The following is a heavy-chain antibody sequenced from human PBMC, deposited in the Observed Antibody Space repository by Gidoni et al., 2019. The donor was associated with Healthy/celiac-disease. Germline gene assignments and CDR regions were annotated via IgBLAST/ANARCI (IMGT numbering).Heavy chain of an antibody. J-gene: IGHJ3*02. CDR3: ARVPDPTLYYDILTGYPYDAFDI. D-gene: IGHD3-9*01. CDR2: INPNSGGT. Sequence: QVQLVQSGAEVKKPGASVKVSCTASGYTSTGYYMHGMRQDPGQGLEWMGRINPNSGGTNYAQKFQGRVTMTRDTSISTAYMELSRLRSDDTAVYYCARVPDPTLYYDILTGYPYDAFDIWGQGTMVTVSS. CDR1: GYTSTGYY. V-gene: IGHV1-2*06.